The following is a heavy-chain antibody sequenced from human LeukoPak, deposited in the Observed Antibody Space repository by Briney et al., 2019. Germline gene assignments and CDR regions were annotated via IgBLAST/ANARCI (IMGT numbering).Heavy chain of an antibody. Sequence: SETLSLTCTVAGDSMSGYYWTWIRQSPGHGLEWIGYIYYLGTPTYNPSLDNRVTISIDTSNGHFSLRLTSVTAADTATYYCARASPRGGAFDFWGQGTLVTVSS. CDR3: ARASPRGGAFDF. CDR1: GDSMSGYY. CDR2: IYYLGTP. D-gene: IGHD4-23*01. V-gene: IGHV4-59*08. J-gene: IGHJ3*01.